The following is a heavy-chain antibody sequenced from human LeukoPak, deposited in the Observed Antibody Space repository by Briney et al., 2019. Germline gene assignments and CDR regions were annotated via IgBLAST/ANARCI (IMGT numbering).Heavy chain of an antibody. CDR3: ARGVQLWYYFDY. CDR2: TYYSGST. D-gene: IGHD5-18*01. J-gene: IGHJ4*02. Sequence: SETLSLTCTVSGGSISSYYWGWIRQPPGKGLEWIGSTYYSGSTYYNPSLKSRVTISVDTSKNQFSLKLSSVTAADTAVYYCARGVQLWYYFDYWGQGTLVTVSS. V-gene: IGHV4-39*07. CDR1: GGSISSYY.